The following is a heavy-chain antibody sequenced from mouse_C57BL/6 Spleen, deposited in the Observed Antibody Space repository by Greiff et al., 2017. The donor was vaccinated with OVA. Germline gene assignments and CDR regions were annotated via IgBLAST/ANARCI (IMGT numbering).Heavy chain of an antibody. Sequence: QVQLQQSGPGLVQPSQSLSITCTVSGFSLTSYGVHWFRQSPGKGLEGLGVIWSGGSTDYNAAFISRLSNRKDNSKNQVFLQMNSLQADDTAIYYCARGGVTTSYAMDYWGQGTSVTVSS. CDR3: ARGGVTTSYAMDY. CDR1: GFSLTSYG. V-gene: IGHV2-2*01. CDR2: IWSGGST. D-gene: IGHD2-2*01. J-gene: IGHJ4*01.